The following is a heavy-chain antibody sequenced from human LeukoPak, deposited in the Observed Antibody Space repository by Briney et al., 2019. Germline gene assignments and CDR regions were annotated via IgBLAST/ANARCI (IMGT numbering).Heavy chain of an antibody. D-gene: IGHD6-6*01. CDR1: GFTFSSYS. CDR3: ARASDSSSSNYFDY. CDR2: ISSSSSYI. V-gene: IGHV3-21*01. Sequence: GGSLRLSCAASGFTFSSYSMNWVRQAPGKGLEWVSSISSSSSYIYYADSVKGRFTISRDNAKNSLYLQMNSLRAEDTAVYYCARASDSSSSNYFDYWGQGTLVTVSS. J-gene: IGHJ4*02.